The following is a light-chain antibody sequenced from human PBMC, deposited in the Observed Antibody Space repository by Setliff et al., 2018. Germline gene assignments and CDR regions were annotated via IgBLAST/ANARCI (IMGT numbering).Light chain of an antibody. J-gene: IGLJ2*01. CDR1: SSNIGAGQD. CDR3: QSYDIRLSASV. Sequence: QSALTQPPSVSGAPGQRVTLSCAGNSSNIGAGQDVHWYQHLPGTAPKLLISVNINRPSGVPDRFFGSRSATSASLVITALQPEDEGDYYCQSYDIRLSASVFGGGTKVT. V-gene: IGLV1-40*01. CDR2: VNI.